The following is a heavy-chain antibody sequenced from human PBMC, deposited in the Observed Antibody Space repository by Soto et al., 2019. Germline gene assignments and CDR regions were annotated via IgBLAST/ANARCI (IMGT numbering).Heavy chain of an antibody. CDR2: ISAYNGNT. J-gene: IGHJ4*02. Sequence: QVQLVQSGAEVKKPGASVKVSCKASGYTFTSYGISWVRQAPGQGLEWMGWISAYNGNTNYAQKLQGRVTMTTDTATSTAYMELRSLRSDDTAVYYCARDLSSGWSPERFDYWGQGTLVTVSS. CDR1: GYTFTSYG. CDR3: ARDLSSGWSPERFDY. V-gene: IGHV1-18*01. D-gene: IGHD6-19*01.